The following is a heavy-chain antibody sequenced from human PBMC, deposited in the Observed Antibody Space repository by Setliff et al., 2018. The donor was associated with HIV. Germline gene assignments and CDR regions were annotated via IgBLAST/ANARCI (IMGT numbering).Heavy chain of an antibody. CDR2: MYDSETT. CDR1: GYSVSSGYY. CDR3: ARHQKVSFMSDH. Sequence: KPSGTLSLTCIVSGYSVSSGYYWGWIRQPPGKGLQWIGAMYDSETTYYNPSLKSRVTMSVDASRNRFSLKLSSVTAADTAIYYCARHQKVSFMSDHWGQGMLVTVSS. D-gene: IGHD3-16*01. V-gene: IGHV4-38-2*02. J-gene: IGHJ4*02.